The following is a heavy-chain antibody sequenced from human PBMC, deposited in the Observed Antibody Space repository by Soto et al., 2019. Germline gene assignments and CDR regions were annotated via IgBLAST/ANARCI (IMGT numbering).Heavy chain of an antibody. D-gene: IGHD1-7*01. CDR3: ARDNWNSY. V-gene: IGHV3-74*01. J-gene: IGHJ4*01. CDR2: IHNDGSTT. CDR1: GFTFSSYW. Sequence: EVQLVESGGGLVQPGGSVRLSCAASGFTFSSYWMHWVRQAPGKGLMWVSRIHNDGSTTRYADSVKGRFTISRDNAKNTLYLQMSSLRVEETAVYYCARDNWNSYWGQGTLVPVSS.